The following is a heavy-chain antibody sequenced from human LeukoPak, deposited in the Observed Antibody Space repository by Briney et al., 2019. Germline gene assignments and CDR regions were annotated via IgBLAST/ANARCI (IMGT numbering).Heavy chain of an antibody. V-gene: IGHV3-23*01. Sequence: GGSLRLSCAASGFTFSSYGMSWVRQAPGKGLEWVSAIGGRDGSTCYADSVKGRFTISRDNSKNTLYVQMNSLRAEDTAVYYCAKGHYYGSGSLDYWGQGTLATVSS. J-gene: IGHJ4*02. CDR2: IGGRDGST. CDR3: AKGHYYGSGSLDY. D-gene: IGHD3-10*01. CDR1: GFTFSSYG.